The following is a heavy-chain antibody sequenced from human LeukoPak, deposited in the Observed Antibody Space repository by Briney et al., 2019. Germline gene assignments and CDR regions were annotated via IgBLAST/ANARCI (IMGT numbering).Heavy chain of an antibody. D-gene: IGHD1-1*01. V-gene: IGHV3-23*01. Sequence: GGSLRLSCAASGFTLKTYPMSWVRQAPGKGLEYVSTIDTSGSITYYSDSVKGRFAISRDISRNTLSLQMNSLRVDDTAIYYCARHADPTGTTRYFQHWGQGTLVTVSS. CDR1: GFTLKTYP. CDR3: ARHADPTGTTRYFQH. J-gene: IGHJ1*01. CDR2: IDTSGSIT.